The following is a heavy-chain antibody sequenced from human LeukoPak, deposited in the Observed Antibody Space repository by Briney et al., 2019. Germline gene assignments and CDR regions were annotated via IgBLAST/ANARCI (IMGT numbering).Heavy chain of an antibody. D-gene: IGHD5-18*01. Sequence: PGGSLRLSCAAFGFTFNGYDINWVRQAPGKGLEWVSGINWSGGRTYYADSVKGRFTISRDNAKNSLYLQMNSLTAEDTALYYCARDLGHSYGYPVEAFDVWGQGTMVTVSS. CDR2: INWSGGRT. V-gene: IGHV3-20*04. CDR1: GFTFNGYD. J-gene: IGHJ3*01. CDR3: ARDLGHSYGYPVEAFDV.